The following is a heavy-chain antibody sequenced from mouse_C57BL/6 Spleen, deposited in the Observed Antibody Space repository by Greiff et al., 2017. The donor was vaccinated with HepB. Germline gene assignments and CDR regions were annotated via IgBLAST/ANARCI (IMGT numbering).Heavy chain of an antibody. CDR3: ARASYGIDY. CDR1: GYTFTSYW. CDR2: IDPSDSYT. Sequence: QVQLQQSGAELVMPGASVKLSCKASGYTFTSYWMHWVKQRPGQGLEWIGEIDPSDSYTNYNQKFKGKSTLTVDKSSSTAYMQLSSLTSEDSAVYYCARASYGIDYWGQGTTLTVSS. J-gene: IGHJ2*01. V-gene: IGHV1-69*01. D-gene: IGHD1-2*01.